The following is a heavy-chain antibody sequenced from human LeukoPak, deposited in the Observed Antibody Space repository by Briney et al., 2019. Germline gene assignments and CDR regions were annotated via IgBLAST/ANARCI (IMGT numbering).Heavy chain of an antibody. J-gene: IGHJ6*02. V-gene: IGHV3-74*01. Sequence: GGSLRLSCAASGFLFSSDRMSWVRHVPRKGRLWVSRINSDGSATIYADSVRGRFTISRDNAKNTLYLQMSGLRVEDTAVFHCASDSPYYGMDVWGQGTTVTVSS. CDR1: GFLFSSDR. CDR2: INSDGSAT. CDR3: ASDSPYYGMDV.